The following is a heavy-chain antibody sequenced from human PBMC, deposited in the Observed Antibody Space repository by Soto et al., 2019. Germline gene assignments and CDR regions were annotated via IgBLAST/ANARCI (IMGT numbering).Heavy chain of an antibody. CDR3: AKGGIREGLKHLNT. CDR1: GASISSGPYS. Sequence: QLQLHQSGSGLVRPSETLALTCTVSGASISSGPYSWSWLRQTPGKGLEWIGFIYHSGSTTYNPALKDLVTISIDTSNDQFSLRLNSMTSADPAVYFCAKGGIREGLKHLNTWGQGTLVAVSS. V-gene: IGHV4-30-2*01. D-gene: IGHD3-10*01. J-gene: IGHJ5*02. CDR2: IYHSGST.